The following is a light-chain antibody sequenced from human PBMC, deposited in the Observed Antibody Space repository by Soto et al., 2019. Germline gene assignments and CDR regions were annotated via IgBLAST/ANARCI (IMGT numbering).Light chain of an antibody. CDR2: DAS. CDR3: QQRFTWPS. J-gene: IGKJ3*01. V-gene: IGKV3-11*01. CDR1: QSISNS. Sequence: DIVMTQSPDSLAVSLGERATINCRSSQSISNSLAWYQQTPGQAPRLLIYDASKRATGIPARFSGSGSGTDFTLTISSLEPEDFAVYYCQQRFTWPSFGPGTKVDIK.